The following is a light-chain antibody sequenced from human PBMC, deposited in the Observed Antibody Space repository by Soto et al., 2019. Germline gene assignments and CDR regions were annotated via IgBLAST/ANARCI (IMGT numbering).Light chain of an antibody. V-gene: IGKV3-15*01. CDR1: QSVSSSY. CDR2: GAS. CDR3: QQYNNWPRT. J-gene: IGKJ1*01. Sequence: EIVLTQSPGTLSLSPVERATLSFRASQSVSSSYLAWYQHKPGQAPRLLIYGASTRATGIPARFSGRGSGTEFTLTISSLQSEDFAVYYCQQYNNWPRTFGQGTKVDIK.